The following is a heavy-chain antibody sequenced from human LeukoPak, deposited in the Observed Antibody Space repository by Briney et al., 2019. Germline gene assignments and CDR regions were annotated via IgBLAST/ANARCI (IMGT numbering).Heavy chain of an antibody. CDR2: INPNSGDT. CDR3: ASPFVCVDTAMDAGCYFDY. V-gene: IGHV1-2*06. CDR1: GYTFTGYY. D-gene: IGHD5-18*01. J-gene: IGHJ4*02. Sequence: ASVKVSCKASGYTFTGYYMHWVRQAPGQGLEWMGRINPNSGDTNYAQKFQGRVTMTRDTSISTAYMELSRLRSDDTAVYYCASPFVCVDTAMDAGCYFDYWGQGTLVTVSS.